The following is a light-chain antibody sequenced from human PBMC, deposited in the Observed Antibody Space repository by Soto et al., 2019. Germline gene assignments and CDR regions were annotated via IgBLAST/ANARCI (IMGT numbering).Light chain of an antibody. CDR2: GAS. V-gene: IGKV3-20*01. J-gene: IGKJ5*01. CDR1: QSVSSNY. CDR3: QQYGSSPPVT. Sequence: EIVLTQSPGTLSLSPGERATLSCRASQSVSSNYFAWYQQKPGQAPRLLIYGASSRATGIPDRLSGSGSGTDFTLTISRLEPEDFAVYYCQQYGSSPPVTFGQGTRREIK.